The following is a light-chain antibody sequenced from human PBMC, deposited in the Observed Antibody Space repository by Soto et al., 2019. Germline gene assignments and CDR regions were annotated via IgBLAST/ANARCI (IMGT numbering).Light chain of an antibody. CDR3: QQYNDWPLT. V-gene: IGKV3-15*01. Sequence: VMTQSPATLSVSAGERATLSCRASQSVRSNLAWYQQKPGQAPRPLIYGAFTRATGIPARFSGTGSGTEFTLTISSLQSEDFALYYCQQYNDWPLTFGQGTKVDIK. CDR2: GAF. CDR1: QSVRSN. J-gene: IGKJ1*01.